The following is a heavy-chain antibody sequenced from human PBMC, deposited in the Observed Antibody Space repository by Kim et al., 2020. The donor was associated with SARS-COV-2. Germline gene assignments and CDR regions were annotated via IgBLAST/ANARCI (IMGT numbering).Heavy chain of an antibody. J-gene: IGHJ4*02. D-gene: IGHD2-15*01. CDR2: IQQDGSEN. CDR3: MGGAAGDY. Sequence: GGSLRLSCAASGFTLSSYWMTWVRQGLGKGLEWVCNIQQDGSENYYMDSVKGLSIICRDNAKNSLYLLMNRLSDEDTAVYYWMGGAAGDYWGQGTLVTAS. CDR1: GFTLSSYW. V-gene: IGHV3-7*01.